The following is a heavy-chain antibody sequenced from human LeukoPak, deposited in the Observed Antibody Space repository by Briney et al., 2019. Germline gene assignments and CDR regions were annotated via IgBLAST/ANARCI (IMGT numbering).Heavy chain of an antibody. D-gene: IGHD5-12*01. Sequence: GGSLRLSCAASGFTFSSYAMHWVRQAPGKGLEWVTIISFDGSNKYYADSVKGRFTISRDNSKNTLYLQMNSLRAEDTAVYYCAKSPSRSYDYDYWGQGTLVTVSS. CDR3: AKSPSRSYDYDY. CDR2: ISFDGSNK. CDR1: GFTFSSYA. V-gene: IGHV3-30*04. J-gene: IGHJ4*02.